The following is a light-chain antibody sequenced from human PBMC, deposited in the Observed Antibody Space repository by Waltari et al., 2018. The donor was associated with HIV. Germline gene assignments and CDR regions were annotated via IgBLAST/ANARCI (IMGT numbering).Light chain of an antibody. CDR3: CAYAGSTTYVI. CDR2: EVS. CDR1: TSAVGGYTL. Sequence: QSALTQPASVSGSPGQSITISCTGTTSAVGGYTLVSWYHQHPGKAPKLMIYEVSKRPSGVSNRFSGSKSGNTASLTISGLQAEDEADYYCCAYAGSTTYVIFGGGTKLTVL. J-gene: IGLJ2*01. V-gene: IGLV2-23*02.